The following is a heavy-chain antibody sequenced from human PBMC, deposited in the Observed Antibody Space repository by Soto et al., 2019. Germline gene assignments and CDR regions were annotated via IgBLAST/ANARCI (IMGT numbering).Heavy chain of an antibody. CDR3: ARDGYSAGFDI. CDR2: IKQDGSEK. V-gene: IGHV3-7*01. Sequence: PGGSLRLSCAASGFTFRSYYMSWVRQFPGKGLEWVANIKQDGSEKYYVDSVKGRFTISRDNAKNSLYLQMDSLRAEDTAVYYCARDGYSAGFDIWGQGTMVTVSS. D-gene: IGHD5-18*01. J-gene: IGHJ3*02. CDR1: GFTFRSYY.